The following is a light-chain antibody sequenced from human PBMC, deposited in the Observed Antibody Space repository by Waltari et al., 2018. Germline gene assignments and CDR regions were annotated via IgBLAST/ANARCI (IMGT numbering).Light chain of an antibody. CDR2: GAS. CDR1: QPIDNNY. V-gene: IGKV3-20*01. Sequence: ENVLTQSPGTLSLSPGERATLYCRARQPIDNNYLGWYQQKPGQAPRLLISGASTRATGIPDRFSGSGSGTDFTLTINRLEPEDFAVYYCQQYAISPWTFGPGTRVDI. CDR3: QQYAISPWT. J-gene: IGKJ1*01.